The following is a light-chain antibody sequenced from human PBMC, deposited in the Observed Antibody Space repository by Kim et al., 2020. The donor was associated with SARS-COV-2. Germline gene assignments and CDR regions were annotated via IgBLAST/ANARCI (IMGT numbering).Light chain of an antibody. CDR1: QLGDKY. V-gene: IGLV3-1*01. Sequence: SYELTQPPSVSVSPGQTASITCSGDQLGDKYVCWYQQRPGQSPVLVIYQDKNRPSGIPERFSGSNSGNTATLTISGTQAMDEADYYCQAWDPTVVFGGGTQLTVL. J-gene: IGLJ2*01. CDR2: QDK. CDR3: QAWDPTVV.